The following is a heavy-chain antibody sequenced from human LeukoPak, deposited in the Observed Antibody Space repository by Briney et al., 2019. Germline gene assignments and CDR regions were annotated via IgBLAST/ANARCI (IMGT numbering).Heavy chain of an antibody. J-gene: IGHJ4*02. CDR2: ISGSGGSK. D-gene: IGHD2-21*01. Sequence: GGSLSLSCAVSGLTLSNYGMSWVRQAPGKGLEWVAGISGSGGSKNYADSVKGRFTISRDNPKNTLYMKLNSLRAEDTAVYFCAKRGVVIRVILVGFHKEAYYFDSWGQGALVTVSS. CDR3: AKRGVVIRVILVGFHKEAYYFDS. V-gene: IGHV3-23*01. CDR1: GLTLSNYG.